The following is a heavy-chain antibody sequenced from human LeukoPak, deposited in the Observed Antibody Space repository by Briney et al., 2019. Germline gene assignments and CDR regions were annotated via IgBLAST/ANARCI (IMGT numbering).Heavy chain of an antibody. CDR3: ARELRDIEATTFDY. D-gene: IGHD5-12*01. CDR2: ISSSGSTI. CDR1: GFTFSSYE. J-gene: IGHJ4*02. V-gene: IGHV3-48*03. Sequence: GGSLRLSCAASGFTFSSYEMNWVRQAPGKGLEWVSYISSSGSTIYYADSVKGRFTISRDNAKNSLYLQMNSLRAEDTAVYYCARELRDIEATTFDYWGQGTLVTVSS.